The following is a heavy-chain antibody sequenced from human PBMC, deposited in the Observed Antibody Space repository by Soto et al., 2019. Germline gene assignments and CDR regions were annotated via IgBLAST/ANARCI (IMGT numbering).Heavy chain of an antibody. Sequence: PCGSMRLSCASSRFTFNIYAMSWVRQAPGKGLEWVSAISGSGGSTYYADSVKGRFTISRDNSKNTLYLQMNSLRAEDTAVYYCAKDSRRGRYYHDYWGQGTLVP. V-gene: IGHV3-23*01. CDR1: RFTFNIYA. J-gene: IGHJ4*02. D-gene: IGHD3-10*01. CDR2: ISGSGGST. CDR3: AKDSRRGRYYHDY.